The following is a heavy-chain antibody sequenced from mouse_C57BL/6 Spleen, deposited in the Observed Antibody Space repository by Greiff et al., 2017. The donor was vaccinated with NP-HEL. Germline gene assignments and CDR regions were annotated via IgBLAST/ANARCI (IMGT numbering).Heavy chain of an antibody. D-gene: IGHD2-2*01. V-gene: IGHV5-4*01. J-gene: IGHJ3*01. CDR1: GFTFSSYA. Sequence: EVQLVESGGGLVKPGGSLKLSCAASGFTFSSYAMSWVRQTPEKRLEWVATISDGGSYTYYPDNVKGRFTISRDNAKNNLYLQMSHLKSEDTAMYYCARKDYGYDEFAYWGQGTLVTVSA. CDR3: ARKDYGYDEFAY. CDR2: ISDGGSYT.